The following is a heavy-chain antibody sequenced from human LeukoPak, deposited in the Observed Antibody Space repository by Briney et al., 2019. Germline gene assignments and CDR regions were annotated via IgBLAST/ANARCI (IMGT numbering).Heavy chain of an antibody. CDR3: ARDSPKRYSGSYFDY. V-gene: IGHV4-30-2*01. D-gene: IGHD1-26*01. CDR1: GGSISSGGYY. J-gene: IGHJ4*02. CDR2: IHDGGST. Sequence: PSETLSLTCTVSGGSISSGGYYWSWIRQPPGKGLEWIGFIHDGGSTSYNSSLKSRVAISVDRSENQFSLTLSSVTAADTAIYYCARDSPKRYSGSYFDYWGQGTLVTVSS.